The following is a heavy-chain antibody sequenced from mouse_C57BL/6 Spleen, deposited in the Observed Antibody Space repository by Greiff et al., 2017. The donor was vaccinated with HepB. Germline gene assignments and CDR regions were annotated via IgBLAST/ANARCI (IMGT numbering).Heavy chain of an antibody. V-gene: IGHV5-4*01. Sequence: EVQLVESGGGLVKPGGSLKLSCAASGFTFSSYAMSWVRQTPEKRLEWVATISDGGSYTYYPDNVKGRFTISRDNAKNNLYLQMSHLKSEDTAMYYCARFDGGNWGQGTSVTVSS. J-gene: IGHJ4*01. CDR3: ARFDGGN. CDR2: ISDGGSYT. CDR1: GFTFSSYA.